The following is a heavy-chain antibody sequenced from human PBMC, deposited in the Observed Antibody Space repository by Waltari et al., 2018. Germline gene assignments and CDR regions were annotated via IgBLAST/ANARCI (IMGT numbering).Heavy chain of an antibody. Sequence: QVQLVQSGAGVKKPGSSVKVSCKAAGGTFSSYAISWVRQAPGQGLEWMGGIIPIFGTANYAQKFQGRVRITTDESTRAAYMELASVGSEETAVYYCARDRNPVKGYLPGDYFEYWGQGTLVTVSS. CDR2: IIPIFGTA. J-gene: IGHJ4*02. CDR1: GGTFSSYA. D-gene: IGHD2-8*02. CDR3: ARDRNPVKGYLPGDYFEY. V-gene: IGHV1-69*05.